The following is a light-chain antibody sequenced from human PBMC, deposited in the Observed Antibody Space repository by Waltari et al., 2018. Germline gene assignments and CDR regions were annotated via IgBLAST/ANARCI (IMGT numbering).Light chain of an antibody. CDR1: TSNVGTNF. J-gene: IGLJ1*01. CDR2: KNH. Sequence: SVLTQPPSVSGTPGQRVTIPCPGSTSNVGTNFFLWYQLLPGAAPRLPIYKNHQRPSGVPARFSGSKSGTSASLAISGLRSEDEGDYYCAVWEGSLKVFGAETKVTVL. V-gene: IGLV1-47*01. CDR3: AVWEGSLKV.